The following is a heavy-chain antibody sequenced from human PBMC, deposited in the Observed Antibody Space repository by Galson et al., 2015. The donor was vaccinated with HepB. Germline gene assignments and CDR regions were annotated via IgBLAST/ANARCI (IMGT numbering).Heavy chain of an antibody. J-gene: IGHJ3*02. D-gene: IGHD5-24*01. Sequence: SVKVSCKASGGTFSSYAISWVRQAPGQGLEWMGGIIPIFGTANYAQKFQGRVTITADESTSTAYMEMSSLRSDDTAVYYCASADEMAAGAVDIWGQGTMVTVSS. V-gene: IGHV1-69*13. CDR3: ASADEMAAGAVDI. CDR1: GGTFSSYA. CDR2: IIPIFGTA.